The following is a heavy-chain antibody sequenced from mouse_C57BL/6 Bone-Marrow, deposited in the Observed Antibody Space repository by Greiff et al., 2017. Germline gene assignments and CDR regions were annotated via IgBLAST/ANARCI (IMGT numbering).Heavy chain of an antibody. J-gene: IGHJ2*01. CDR1: GFTFKDDY. CDR3: SSFDGNYFDF. Sequence: EVQLQQSGAELVRPGASVKLSCTASGFTFKDDYIHWVNQRPEQGLEWIGWIGPGIGDTEYASKFQGQATITSDTSSNTAYLLLISLTSEDTAVYYCSSFDGNYFDFWGQGTPLTVAS. CDR2: IGPGIGDT. V-gene: IGHV14-4*01. D-gene: IGHD2-3*01.